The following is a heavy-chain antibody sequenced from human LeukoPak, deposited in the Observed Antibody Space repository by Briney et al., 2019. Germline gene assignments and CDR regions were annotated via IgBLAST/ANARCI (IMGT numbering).Heavy chain of an antibody. CDR1: GYSFTGNY. D-gene: IGHD6-13*01. V-gene: IGHV1-2*02. J-gene: IGHJ4*02. CDR3: ARDRDTIPATDAGGDHFHY. CDR2: INPNTGGT. Sequence: ASVRVSCKASGYSFTGNYMHWVRQAPGHGFEWMGWINPNTGGTNYAQKFKGRVLMTRDTSISTAYMELSRLRSDDTAVYYCARDRDTIPATDAGGDHFHYWGQGTLVTVSS.